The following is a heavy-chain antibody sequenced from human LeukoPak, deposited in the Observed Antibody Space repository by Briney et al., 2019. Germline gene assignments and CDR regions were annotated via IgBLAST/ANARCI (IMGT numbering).Heavy chain of an antibody. J-gene: IGHJ6*02. CDR3: AGTVLPAAFWDYGMDV. D-gene: IGHD2-2*01. V-gene: IGHV3-23*01. CDR1: GFTFSSYA. CDR2: ISGSGGST. Sequence: GGSLRLSCAASGFTFSSYAMSWVRQAPGKGLEWVSAISGSGGSTYYADSVKGRFTISRDNSKNTLYLQMNSLRAEDTAVYYCAGTVLPAAFWDYGMDVWGQGTTVTVSS.